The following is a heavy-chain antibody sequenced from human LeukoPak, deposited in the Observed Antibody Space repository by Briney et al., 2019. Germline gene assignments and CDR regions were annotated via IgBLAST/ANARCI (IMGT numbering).Heavy chain of an antibody. CDR3: ARDYYDILTGYFNYYYYGMDV. D-gene: IGHD3-9*01. V-gene: IGHV1-69*06. CDR2: IIPIFGTA. Sequence: ASVKVSCKASGGTFSSYAISWVRQAPGQELEWMGGIIPIFGTANYAQKFQGRVTITADKSTSTAYMGLSSLRSEDTAVYYCARDYYDILTGYFNYYYYGMDVWGKGTTVTVSS. J-gene: IGHJ6*04. CDR1: GGTFSSYA.